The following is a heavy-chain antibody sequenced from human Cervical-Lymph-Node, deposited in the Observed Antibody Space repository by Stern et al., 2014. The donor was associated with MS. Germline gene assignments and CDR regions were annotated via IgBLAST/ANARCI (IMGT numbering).Heavy chain of an antibody. V-gene: IGHV1-69*01. D-gene: IGHD6-13*01. J-gene: IGHJ5*02. CDR3: ALSSETSDRWYSLGYDL. CDR2: IFPVFGTP. CDR1: GGTFSKFP. Sequence: QVQLVQSGAEVTKPGSSVKVSCKASGGTFSKFPSSWVRQAPGQGLEWMGGIFPVFGTPTYAQEFRGRVTITADVFTSTVYMELSSLRSDDTAVYYCALSSETSDRWYSLGYDLWGQGTLVTVSS.